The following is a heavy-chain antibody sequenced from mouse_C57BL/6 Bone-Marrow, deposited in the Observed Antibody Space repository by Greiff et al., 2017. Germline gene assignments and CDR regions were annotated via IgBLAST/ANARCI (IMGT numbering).Heavy chain of an antibody. CDR3: AREGGRGAMDY. J-gene: IGHJ4*01. Sequence: QVQLQQPGAELVRPGASVNLSCRASGYSFTDYYVNWVKQRPGQGLEWIARIYPGSGNPYYSENFKGKATLTAEKSSSTAYMQLSSLTSEDSTVYYCAREGGRGAMDYWGQGTSVTVSS. CDR2: IYPGSGNP. V-gene: IGHV1-76*01. CDR1: GYSFTDYY. D-gene: IGHD3-3*01.